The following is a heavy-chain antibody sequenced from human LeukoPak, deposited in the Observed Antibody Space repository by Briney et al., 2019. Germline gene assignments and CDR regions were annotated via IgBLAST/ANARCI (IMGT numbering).Heavy chain of an antibody. J-gene: IGHJ4*02. V-gene: IGHV3-30*03. Sequence: PGGSLRLSCAASGFTFSSYGMHWVRQAPGKGLEWVAVISYDGNNKYYADSVKGRFTISRDNSKNTLYLQMNSLRAEDTAVYFCARGPSFYNYYGSGSFGPPGNYWGQGTLVTVSS. CDR1: GFTFSSYG. CDR2: ISYDGNNK. CDR3: ARGPSFYNYYGSGSFGPPGNY. D-gene: IGHD3-10*01.